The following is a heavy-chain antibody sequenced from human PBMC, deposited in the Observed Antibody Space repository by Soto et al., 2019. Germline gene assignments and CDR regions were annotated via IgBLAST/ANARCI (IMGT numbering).Heavy chain of an antibody. CDR2: INAGNGNT. CDR3: ARDSKSCTNGVCYMYDSSGYYLN. J-gene: IGHJ4*02. CDR1: GYTFTSYA. V-gene: IGHV1-3*01. Sequence: ASVKVSCKASGYTFTSYAMHWVRQAPGQRLEWMGWINAGNGNTKYSQKFQGRVTITRDTSASTAYMELSSLRSEDTAVYYCARDSKSCTNGVCYMYDSSGYYLNWGQGTLVTVS. D-gene: IGHD2-8*01.